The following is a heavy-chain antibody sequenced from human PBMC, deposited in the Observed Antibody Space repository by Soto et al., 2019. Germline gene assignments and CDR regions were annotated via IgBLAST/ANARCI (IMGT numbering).Heavy chain of an antibody. Sequence: PGGSLRLSCAASGFTFSSYAMSWVRQAPGKGLEWVSAISGSGGSTYYADSVKGRFTISRDNSKNTLYLQMNSLRAEDTAVYYCAKLDDGKLVPSYGTDVWGQGTTVTVSS. D-gene: IGHD6-6*01. V-gene: IGHV3-23*01. CDR3: AKLDDGKLVPSYGTDV. CDR2: ISGSGGST. CDR1: GFTFSSYA. J-gene: IGHJ6*02.